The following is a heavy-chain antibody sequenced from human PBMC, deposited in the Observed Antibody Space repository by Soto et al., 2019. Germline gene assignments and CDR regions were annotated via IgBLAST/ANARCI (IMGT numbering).Heavy chain of an antibody. CDR1: GGSITNNY. CDR3: ARAEYSSSFTTFYYYYYMDV. V-gene: IGHV4-59*12. CDR2: IYYSGST. Sequence: SETLSLTCTVSGGSITNNYWSWIRQFPGKGLEWIGYIYYSGSTKHNPSLKSRVTISVDTAKNQFSLKLSSVTAADTAVYYCARAEYSSSFTTFYYYYYMDVWGKGTTVTVSS. J-gene: IGHJ6*03. D-gene: IGHD6-6*01.